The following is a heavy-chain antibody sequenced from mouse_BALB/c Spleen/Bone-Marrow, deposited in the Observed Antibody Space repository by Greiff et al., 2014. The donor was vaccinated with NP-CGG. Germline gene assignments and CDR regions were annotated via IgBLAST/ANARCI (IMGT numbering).Heavy chain of an antibody. V-gene: IGHV1-20*02. J-gene: IGHJ4*01. CDR3: AREGYYYGSSYGNAMDY. Sequence: VQLQQSGPELVKPGASVKMSCKASGYSFTGYFMNWVMQSHGKSLEWIGRINPYNGDTFYNQKFKGKATLTVDKSSSTAHMELRSLASEDSAVYYCAREGYYYGSSYGNAMDYWGQGTSVTVSS. CDR1: GYSFTGYF. D-gene: IGHD1-1*01. CDR2: INPYNGDT.